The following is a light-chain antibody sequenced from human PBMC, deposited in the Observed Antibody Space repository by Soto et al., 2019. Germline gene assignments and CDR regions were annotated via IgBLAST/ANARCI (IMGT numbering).Light chain of an antibody. CDR2: GAS. Sequence: EIVLTQSPGTLSLSPGERATLSCRASQSVSSSYLAWYQQKPGQAPRLLIYGASSRATGSPDRFSGSGGGTTFTLPISRLEPDDFAVYYCQQYGNSPAWTFGQGTKVEIK. V-gene: IGKV3-20*01. J-gene: IGKJ1*01. CDR1: QSVSSSY. CDR3: QQYGNSPAWT.